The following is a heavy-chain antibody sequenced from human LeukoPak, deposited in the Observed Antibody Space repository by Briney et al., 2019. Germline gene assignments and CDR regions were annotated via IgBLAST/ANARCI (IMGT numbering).Heavy chain of an antibody. J-gene: IGHJ4*02. CDR3: AREDVALYYFDY. CDR2: IKQDGSQK. Sequence: GGSLRLSCAASGFTFSDYWMTWVRQAPGKGLEWVANIKQDGSQKYYVDSVKGRFTISRDNAKNSLYLQMNSLRAEDTAVYYCAREDVALYYFDYWGQGTLVTDSS. D-gene: IGHD2-21*01. CDR1: GFTFSDYW. V-gene: IGHV3-7*01.